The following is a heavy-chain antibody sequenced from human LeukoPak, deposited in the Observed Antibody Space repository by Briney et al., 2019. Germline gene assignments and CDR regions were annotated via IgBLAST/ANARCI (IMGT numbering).Heavy chain of an antibody. CDR3: ARGPGYSSTTDAFEI. Sequence: SETLSLTCTVSGGSISSSNYYWGWIRQPPGKGLEWIGSIYYSGSTYYSPSLKSRVTISVDTSKNQFSLKLSSVTAADTAVYYCARGPGYSSTTDAFEIWGQGTMVTVSS. D-gene: IGHD6-13*01. CDR2: IYYSGST. J-gene: IGHJ3*02. V-gene: IGHV4-39*07. CDR1: GGSISSSNYY.